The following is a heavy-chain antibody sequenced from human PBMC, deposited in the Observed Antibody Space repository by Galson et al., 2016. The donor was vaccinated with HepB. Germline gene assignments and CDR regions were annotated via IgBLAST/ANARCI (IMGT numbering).Heavy chain of an antibody. D-gene: IGHD1-26*01. Sequence: LRLSCAASGFTVTRSYMSWVRQAPGQGLEWVSVIYSGGATYYTDSVRGRFTISRDDSKNTLFLQMDSLRPKDTAAYYCARGLVGSTTAFDSWGQGTLVAVSS. V-gene: IGHV3-53*05. CDR1: GFTVTRSY. J-gene: IGHJ4*02. CDR3: ARGLVGSTTAFDS. CDR2: IYSGGAT.